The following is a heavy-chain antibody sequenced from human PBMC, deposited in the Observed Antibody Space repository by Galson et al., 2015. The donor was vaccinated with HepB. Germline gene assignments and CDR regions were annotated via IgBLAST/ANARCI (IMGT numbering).Heavy chain of an antibody. CDR3: TRGPPYYDYLTGYAFHI. V-gene: IGHV3-49*03. CDR2: IRSKAYGGTT. CDR1: GFTFGDHA. Sequence: SLRLSCATSGFTFGDHAMNWCRQAPGKGLEWIGLIRSKAYGGTTEYAASVKGRFIISRDDSNKIAYLEMNSLETEDSALYYCTRGPPYYDYLTGYAFHIWGQGTMVTVSS. D-gene: IGHD3-3*01. J-gene: IGHJ3*02.